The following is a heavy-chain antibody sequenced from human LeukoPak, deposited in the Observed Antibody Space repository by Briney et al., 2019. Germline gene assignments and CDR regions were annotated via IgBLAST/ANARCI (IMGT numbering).Heavy chain of an antibody. D-gene: IGHD6-13*01. V-gene: IGHV3-23*01. CDR3: AKSLYSSSWYGDY. CDR1: GFTFSSYS. CDR2: ISGSGGST. Sequence: GGSLRLSCAASGFTFSSYSMSWVRQAPGKGLEWVSGISGSGGSTYYADSVKGRFTISRDNSKNTLYLQMNSLRAEDTAVYYCAKSLYSSSWYGDYWGQGTLVTVSS. J-gene: IGHJ4*02.